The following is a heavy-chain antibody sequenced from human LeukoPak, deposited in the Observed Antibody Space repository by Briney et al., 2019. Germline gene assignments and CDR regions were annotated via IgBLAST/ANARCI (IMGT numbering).Heavy chain of an antibody. Sequence: ASVKVSCKAAGYAFTGSYIHWVRQAPGQGLEWMGWINPNNGFTAYAQNFQGRVTMTRDTSISTAYMDLSRLTSDDTAVYFCARDRRARLERFYAFDFWGQGTTVTVSS. V-gene: IGHV1-2*02. J-gene: IGHJ3*01. D-gene: IGHD1-1*01. CDR3: ARDRRARLERFYAFDF. CDR1: GYAFTGSY. CDR2: INPNNGFT.